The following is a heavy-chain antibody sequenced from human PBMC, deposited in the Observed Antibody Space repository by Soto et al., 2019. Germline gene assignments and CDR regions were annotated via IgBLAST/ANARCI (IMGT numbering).Heavy chain of an antibody. Sequence: ASVKVSCKASGYTFTGYYMHWVRQAPGQGLEWMGWINPNSGGTNYAQKFQGWVTMTMDTSISTAYMELSRLRSDDTAVYYCARGQQLPLGLFDYWGQGTLVTVSS. CDR1: GYTFTGYY. CDR2: INPNSGGT. D-gene: IGHD6-13*01. V-gene: IGHV1-2*04. J-gene: IGHJ4*02. CDR3: ARGQQLPLGLFDY.